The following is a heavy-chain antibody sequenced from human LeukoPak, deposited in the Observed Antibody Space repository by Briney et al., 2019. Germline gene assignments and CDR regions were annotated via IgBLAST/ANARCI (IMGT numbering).Heavy chain of an antibody. V-gene: IGHV5-51*01. Sequence: GESLKISCKGSGYSFSSYWIAWVRQMPWKGLEWMGIIFPGDSDTRYSPSFQGHVTISADKSVGTAYLQWSRLKASDTAVYYCARHSTPYYDSSAYYYIMDYWGQGTLVTVSS. CDR2: IFPGDSDT. J-gene: IGHJ4*02. CDR3: ARHSTPYYDSSAYYYIMDY. D-gene: IGHD3-22*01. CDR1: GYSFSSYW.